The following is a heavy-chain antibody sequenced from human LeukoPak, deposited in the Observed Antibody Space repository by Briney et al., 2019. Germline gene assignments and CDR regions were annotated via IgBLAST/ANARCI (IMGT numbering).Heavy chain of an antibody. CDR2: IYTSGST. CDR3: ARDRLIAVAGNWFDP. CDR1: GGSISSYY. D-gene: IGHD6-19*01. Sequence: SETLSLTCTVSGGSISSYYWSWIRQPAGKGPEWIGRIYTSGSTNYNPSLKSRVTISVDKSKNQFSLKLSSVTAADTAVYYCARDRLIAVAGNWFDPWGQGTLVTVSS. V-gene: IGHV4-4*07. J-gene: IGHJ5*02.